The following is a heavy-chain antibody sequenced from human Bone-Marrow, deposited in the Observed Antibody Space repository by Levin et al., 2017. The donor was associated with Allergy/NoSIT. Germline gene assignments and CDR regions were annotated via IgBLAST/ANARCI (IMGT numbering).Heavy chain of an antibody. Sequence: SVKVSCKASGGTFRSYAISWVRQAPGQGPEWMGGIIAIFGTANYAQKFQGRVTITADESTSTAYMELSSLRSDDTAVYYCARGPHYYYYYMDVWGKGTTVTVSS. V-gene: IGHV1-69*13. CDR3: ARGPHYYYYYMDV. CDR1: GGTFRSYA. J-gene: IGHJ6*03. D-gene: IGHD1-14*01. CDR2: IIAIFGTA.